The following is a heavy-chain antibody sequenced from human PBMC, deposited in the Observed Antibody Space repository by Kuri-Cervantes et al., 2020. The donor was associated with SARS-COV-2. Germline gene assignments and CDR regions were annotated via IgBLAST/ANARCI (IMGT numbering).Heavy chain of an antibody. Sequence: GGSLRLSCAASGFTFSGHWIHWVPQAPGKGLVWVSRINPDGSYTNNADSVKGRFTISRDNSKNTLYLQMNSLRAEDTAVYYCARPYSGSYLTHIDYWGQGTLVTVSS. J-gene: IGHJ4*02. CDR3: ARPYSGSYLTHIDY. D-gene: IGHD1-26*01. V-gene: IGHV3-74*01. CDR1: GFTFSGHW. CDR2: INPDGSYT.